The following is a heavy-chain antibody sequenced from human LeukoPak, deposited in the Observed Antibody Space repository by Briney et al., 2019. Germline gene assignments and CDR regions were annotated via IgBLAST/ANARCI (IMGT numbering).Heavy chain of an antibody. CDR3: ARLYDSSGYSWFDP. CDR1: GDSIRESISY. Sequence: SETLSLTCTVSGDSIRESISYWGWIRQPPGKRLEWIGRIYYSGTTYYNPSLKSRVTISVDTSKSHFSLKLSSMTAADTAVYYCARLYDSSGYSWFDPWGPGTLVTVSS. D-gene: IGHD3-22*01. J-gene: IGHJ5*02. V-gene: IGHV4-39*02. CDR2: IYYSGTT.